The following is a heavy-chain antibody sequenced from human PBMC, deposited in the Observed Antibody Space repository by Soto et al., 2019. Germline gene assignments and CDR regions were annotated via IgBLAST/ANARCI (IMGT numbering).Heavy chain of an antibody. CDR1: GGSFSGYY. D-gene: IGHD4-4*01. CDR2: INHGGST. J-gene: IGHJ6*03. V-gene: IGHV4-34*01. Sequence: QVQLQQWGAGLLKPSETLSLTCAVYGGSFSGYYWSWIRQPPGKGLEWIGEINHGGSTKYNPSLKSRVTISVDTSKNQFSLKLSSVTAADTAVYYCARDSYYYYYMDVWGKGTTVTVSS. CDR3: ARDSYYYYYMDV.